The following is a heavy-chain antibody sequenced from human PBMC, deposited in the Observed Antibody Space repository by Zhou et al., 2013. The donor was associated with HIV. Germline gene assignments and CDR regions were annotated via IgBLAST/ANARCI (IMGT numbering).Heavy chain of an antibody. CDR3: AIRSWYIGAFDI. CDR1: GYTLTELS. Sequence: QVHLGQSGPEVRKPGASVKVSCKVSGYTLTELSMHWVRQAPGKGLEWMGGFDPEDGETIYAQKFQGRVTMTEDTSTDTAYMELSSLRSEDTAVYYCAIRSWYIGAFDIWGPRDNGHRLF. D-gene: IGHD6-13*01. J-gene: IGHJ3*02. CDR2: FDPEDGET. V-gene: IGHV1-24*01.